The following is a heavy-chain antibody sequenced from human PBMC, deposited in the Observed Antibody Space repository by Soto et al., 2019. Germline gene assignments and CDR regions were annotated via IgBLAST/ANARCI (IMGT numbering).Heavy chain of an antibody. Sequence: GGSLRLSCAASGFTVSSNYMSWVRQAPGKGLEWVSVICSGGSTYYADSVKGRFTISRDNSKNTLYLQMNSLRAEDTAVYYCARDRVESGYPEYFQHWGQGTLVTVSS. CDR3: ARDRVESGYPEYFQH. CDR2: ICSGGST. J-gene: IGHJ1*01. V-gene: IGHV3-53*01. CDR1: GFTVSSNY. D-gene: IGHD3-22*01.